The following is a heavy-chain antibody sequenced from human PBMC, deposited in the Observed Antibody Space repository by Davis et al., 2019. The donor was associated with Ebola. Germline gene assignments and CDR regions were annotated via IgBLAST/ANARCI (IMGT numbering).Heavy chain of an antibody. V-gene: IGHV3-48*01. CDR3: ARDITVGAFSFDY. J-gene: IGHJ4*02. CDR2: ISSSSSTI. CDR1: GFSLNTYS. Sequence: GGSLRLSCAASGFSLNTYSMSWVRQAPGKGPEWVSYISSSSSTIYYADSVKGRFTISRDNSKNTLYLQMNSLRAEDTAVYYCARDITVGAFSFDYWGQGTLVTVSS. D-gene: IGHD1-26*01.